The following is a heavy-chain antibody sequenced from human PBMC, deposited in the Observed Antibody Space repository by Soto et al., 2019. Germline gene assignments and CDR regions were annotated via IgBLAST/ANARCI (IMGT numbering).Heavy chain of an antibody. D-gene: IGHD3-22*01. CDR1: GYTFTSYA. CDR2: INPSGGST. CDR3: ARGVKNYYDSSGYGVTAFDI. V-gene: IGHV1-46*01. J-gene: IGHJ3*02. Sequence: ASVKVACKASGYTFTSYAMHWVRKAPGQRLEWMGWINPSGGSTSYAQKFQGRVTMTRDTSTSTVYMELSSLGSEDTAVYYCARGVKNYYDSSGYGVTAFDIWGQGTMVTVSS.